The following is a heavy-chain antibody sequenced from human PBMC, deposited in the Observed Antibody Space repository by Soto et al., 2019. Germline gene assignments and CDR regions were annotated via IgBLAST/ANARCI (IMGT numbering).Heavy chain of an antibody. V-gene: IGHV1-18*04. J-gene: IGHJ4*02. CDR1: GYTFTNYG. CDR2: ISTYNSNT. Sequence: QVQLVQSGGEVKKPGASVKVSCKASGYTFTNYGISWVRQAPGQGLEWLGWISTYNSNTNSAPRLQGRFTMITDTSTSTAYMELSILTSDDTAVYYCARDERDSCSGGDCFYFDYWGQGTLVTVSS. D-gene: IGHD2-21*02. CDR3: ARDERDSCSGGDCFYFDY.